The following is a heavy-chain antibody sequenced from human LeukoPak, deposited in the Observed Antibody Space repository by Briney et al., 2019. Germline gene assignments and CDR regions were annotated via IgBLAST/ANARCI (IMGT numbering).Heavy chain of an antibody. CDR1: GFTFSSYG. V-gene: IGHV3-30*04. J-gene: IGHJ4*02. CDR3: ARPSGSVTVFGVVDYFDY. CDR2: VAYDGSNE. D-gene: IGHD3-3*01. Sequence: PGRSLRLSCQVSGFTFSSYGMNWVRQAPGKGLDWEASVAYDGSNENYAESVKGRFTISRDNSKNMLYLQMNSLRAEDTAVYFCARPSGSVTVFGVVDYFDYWGPGTLVTVSS.